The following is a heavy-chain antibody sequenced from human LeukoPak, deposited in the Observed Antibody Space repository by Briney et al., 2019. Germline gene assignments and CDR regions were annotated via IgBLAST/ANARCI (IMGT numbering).Heavy chain of an antibody. CDR2: ISAYNGNT. D-gene: IGHD3-22*01. Sequence: ASVKVSCKASGYTFTSYGISWVRQAPGQGLEWMGWISAYNGNTNYAQKPQGIVTMTTDTSTSTAYMELRSLRSDDTAVYYCASMDDSSGYRDYWGQGTLVTVSS. J-gene: IGHJ4*02. CDR1: GYTFTSYG. V-gene: IGHV1-18*01. CDR3: ASMDDSSGYRDY.